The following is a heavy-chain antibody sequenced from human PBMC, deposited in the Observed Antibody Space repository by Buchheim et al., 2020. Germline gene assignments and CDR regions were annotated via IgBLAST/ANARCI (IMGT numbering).Heavy chain of an antibody. Sequence: ELQLVQSGAEVKKPGESLKISCKASGYSFSTFWIAWVRQMPGKGLDWMGVIHLGDSVTRYSPSFEAQVTISADNPVSTSYLQWRSLKASDSAMYYCANYDSSGYVAFWGLGTL. CDR2: IHLGDSVT. CDR3: ANYDSSGYVAF. J-gene: IGHJ4*02. V-gene: IGHV5-51*01. CDR1: GYSFSTFW. D-gene: IGHD3-22*01.